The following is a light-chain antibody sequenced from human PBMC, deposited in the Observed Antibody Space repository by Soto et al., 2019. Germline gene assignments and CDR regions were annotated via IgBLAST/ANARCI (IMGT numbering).Light chain of an antibody. CDR2: AAS. CDR3: LQDYNYPLT. Sequence: AVQMTQSPSSLSASVGDRVTITCRASQGISKDLGWYQQKPGKAPKLLIYAASSLQSGVPSRFSGSGSGTDFTLTISSLQPEDFATYYCLQDYNYPLTFGGGTKVDIK. J-gene: IGKJ4*01. CDR1: QGISKD. V-gene: IGKV1-6*01.